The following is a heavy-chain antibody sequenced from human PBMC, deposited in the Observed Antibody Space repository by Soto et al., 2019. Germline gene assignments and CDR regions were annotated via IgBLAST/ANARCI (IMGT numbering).Heavy chain of an antibody. D-gene: IGHD3-22*01. J-gene: IGHJ4*02. Sequence: QVQLVESGGGVVQPGRSLRLSCAASGFTFSSYGMHWVRQAPGKGLEWVALISSDGSNKYYSDSVKGRFTISRDNSKNTLYLQMNSLRAEGTTVYYCAKDQVGNGYPVAYWGQGTPVTVSS. V-gene: IGHV3-30*18. CDR1: GFTFSSYG. CDR2: ISSDGSNK. CDR3: AKDQVGNGYPVAY.